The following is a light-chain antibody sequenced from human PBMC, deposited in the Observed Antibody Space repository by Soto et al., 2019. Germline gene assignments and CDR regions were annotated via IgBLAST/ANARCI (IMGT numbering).Light chain of an antibody. CDR1: QSVGSN. CDR3: QQYYNWWT. CDR2: GAS. Sequence: EIVMAQSPATLSVSPGERATLSCRASQSVGSNLAWYQQKPGQAPRLLIYGASTRVTGIPARFSGSGSGTEFTLTISSLQSEDFAVYHCQQYYNWWTLGQGTKVDIK. J-gene: IGKJ1*01. V-gene: IGKV3-15*01.